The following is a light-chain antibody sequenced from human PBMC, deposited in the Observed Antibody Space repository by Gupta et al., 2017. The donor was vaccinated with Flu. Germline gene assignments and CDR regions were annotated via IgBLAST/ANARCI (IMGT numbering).Light chain of an antibody. CDR2: EAS. CDR1: QSVSNY. V-gene: IGKV3-11*01. Sequence: PLSLAPGSRATSSCRASQSVSNYLAWYQQKRGQAPRLLIYEASNRATGVPARFSGSGSGTDFTLTISSLEPEDFAVYYCKHGCNDPPTFGGGTKVEIK. J-gene: IGKJ4*01. CDR3: KHGCNDPPT.